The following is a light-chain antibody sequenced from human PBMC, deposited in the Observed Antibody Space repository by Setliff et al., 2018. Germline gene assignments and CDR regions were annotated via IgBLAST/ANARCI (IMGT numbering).Light chain of an antibody. CDR2: DVS. V-gene: IGLV2-8*01. CDR3: SSYAGSNHFV. CDR1: SNDVSGYNY. Sequence: QSALTQPPSASGSPGQSVTISCTGTSNDVSGYNYVSWYQQHPGKAPQLMIYDVSKRPSGVPDRFSGSKSGNTASLTVSGLQAEDEADYYCSSYAGSNHFVFGTGTKVNVL. J-gene: IGLJ1*01.